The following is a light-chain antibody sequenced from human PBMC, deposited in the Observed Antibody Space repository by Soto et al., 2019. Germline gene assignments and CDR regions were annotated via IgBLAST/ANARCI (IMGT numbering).Light chain of an antibody. V-gene: IGKV1-5*03. CDR2: KAS. CDR1: QTISSW. Sequence: DSQMTQSPSTLSGSLGDRATLTCRASQTISSWLAWYQQKPGKAPKLLIYKASTLHTGVPYRFSGAGSGTNFTLTISSLQSEDFAVYYCQQYNNWPGTFGQGTKVDIK. CDR3: QQYNNWPGT. J-gene: IGKJ1*01.